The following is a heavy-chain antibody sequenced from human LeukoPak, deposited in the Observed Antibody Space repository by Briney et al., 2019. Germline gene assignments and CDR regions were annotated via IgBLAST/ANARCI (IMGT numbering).Heavy chain of an antibody. V-gene: IGHV4-4*02. CDR1: GGSITSTNY. CDR3: SRESGPFFPFGQ. J-gene: IGHJ4*02. D-gene: IGHD1-26*01. Sequence: SETLSLTCGVSGGSITSTNYWGCVRQPPGQGLEWIGKISLSGYTGFNPSLRSRVTMSLDESKNHLYLNLASVTAADTGVFFCSRESGPFFPFGQWGQGILVTLTS. CDR2: ISLSGYT.